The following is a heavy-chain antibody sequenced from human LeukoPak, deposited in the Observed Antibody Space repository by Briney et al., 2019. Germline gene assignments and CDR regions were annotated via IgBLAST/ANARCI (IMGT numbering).Heavy chain of an antibody. J-gene: IGHJ3*02. V-gene: IGHV1-69*02. Sequence: GASVKVSCKASGGTFSSYTISWVRQAPGQGLDWMGRIIPILGIANYAQKFQGRVTITADKSTSTAYMELSSLRSEDTAVYYCARGGVVIYAFDIWGQGTMVTVSS. CDR3: ARGGVVIYAFDI. D-gene: IGHD3-22*01. CDR1: GGTFSSYT. CDR2: IIPILGIA.